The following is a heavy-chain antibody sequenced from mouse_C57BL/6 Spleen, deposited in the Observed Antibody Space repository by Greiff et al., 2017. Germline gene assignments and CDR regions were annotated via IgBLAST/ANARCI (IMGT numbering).Heavy chain of an antibody. Sequence: EVKLMESGEGLVKPGGSLKLSCAASGFTFSSYAMSWVRQTPEKRLEWVAYISSGGDYIYYADTVKGRFTISRDNARNTLYLQMSSLKSEDTAMYYCTRGDYSNYPLFDYWGQGTTLTVSS. CDR2: ISSGGDYI. J-gene: IGHJ2*01. D-gene: IGHD2-5*01. V-gene: IGHV5-9-1*02. CDR3: TRGDYSNYPLFDY. CDR1: GFTFSSYA.